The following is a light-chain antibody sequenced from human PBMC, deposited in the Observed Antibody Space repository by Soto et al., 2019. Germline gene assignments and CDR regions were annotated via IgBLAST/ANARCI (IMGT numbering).Light chain of an antibody. V-gene: IGLV4-69*01. CDR3: QTWGTDIAV. J-gene: IGLJ2*01. CDR2: LNSDGSH. Sequence: QPVLTQSPSASASLGASVKLTCTLSSGHSSYAIAWHQQQPEKGPRYLMKLNSDGSHSKGDGIPDRFSGSSSGAERYLTISSLQSEDEADYYCQTWGTDIAVFGGGTKVTVL. CDR1: SGHSSYA.